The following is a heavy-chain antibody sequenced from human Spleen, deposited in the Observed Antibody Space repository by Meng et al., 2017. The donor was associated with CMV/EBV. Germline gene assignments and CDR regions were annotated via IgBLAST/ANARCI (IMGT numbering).Heavy chain of an antibody. Sequence: VVSGGYISSSNWWSWVRQPPGKGLEWIGETHHSGSTNYNPSLKSRVTISVDKSKNQFSLKLSSVTAADTAVYYCASLTVGATFGLVYWGQGTLVTVSS. J-gene: IGHJ4*02. CDR2: THHSGST. V-gene: IGHV4-4*02. CDR3: ASLTVGATFGLVY. CDR1: GGYISSSNW. D-gene: IGHD1-26*01.